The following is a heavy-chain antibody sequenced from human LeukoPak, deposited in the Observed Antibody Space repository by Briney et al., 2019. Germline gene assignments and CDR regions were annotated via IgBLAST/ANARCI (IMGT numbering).Heavy chain of an antibody. CDR2: INPNSGGT. CDR1: GYTFTGYY. CDR3: ARDVGVSPVRGVSWFDP. V-gene: IGHV1-2*02. Sequence: GASVKVSCKASGYTFTGYYMHWVRQAPGQGLEWMGWINPNSGGTNYAQKFQGRVTMTRDTSISTAYMELSRLRSDDTAVYYCARDVGVSPVRGVSWFDPWGQGTLVTVSS. D-gene: IGHD3-10*01. J-gene: IGHJ5*02.